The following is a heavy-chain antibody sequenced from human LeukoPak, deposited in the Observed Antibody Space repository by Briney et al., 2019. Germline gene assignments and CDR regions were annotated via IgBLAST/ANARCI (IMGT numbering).Heavy chain of an antibody. V-gene: IGHV1-69*13. J-gene: IGHJ5*02. CDR2: IIPIFGTA. Sequence: ASVKVSCKASGGTFSSYAISWVRQAPGQGLEWMGGIIPIFGTANYAQKFQGRVTITADESTSTAYMELSSLRSKDTAVYYCARSVLRYFPNWFDPWGQGTLVTVSS. D-gene: IGHD3-9*01. CDR3: ARSVLRYFPNWFDP. CDR1: GGTFSSYA.